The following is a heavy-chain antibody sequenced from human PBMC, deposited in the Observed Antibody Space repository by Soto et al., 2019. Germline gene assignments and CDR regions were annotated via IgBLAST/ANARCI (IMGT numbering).Heavy chain of an antibody. D-gene: IGHD6-13*01. CDR3: ARAPPLAAGPLDSSAH. CDR2: ISAYNGNT. CDR1: GYTFTSYA. Sequence: ASVKVSCKASGYTFTSYAMHWVRQAPGQGLEWMGWISAYNGNTNYARKLQGRVTMTTDTSTSTAYMELRSLRSDDTAVYYCARAPPLAAGPLDSSAHWGQGTLVTVSS. J-gene: IGHJ4*02. V-gene: IGHV1-18*01.